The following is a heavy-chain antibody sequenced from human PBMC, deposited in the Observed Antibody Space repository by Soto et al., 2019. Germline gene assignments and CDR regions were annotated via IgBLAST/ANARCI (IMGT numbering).Heavy chain of an antibody. V-gene: IGHV1-8*01. Sequence: QVQLVQSGAELKKSGASVKVSCKASGYTFTSYDINWVRQATGQGLEWMGWMNPNSGNTGYAQKFQGRVTMTRNTSISTAYMELSSLRYEDTAGYYCARERSAAGTGWFDPWGQGTLVTVSS. D-gene: IGHD6-13*01. CDR1: GYTFTSYD. J-gene: IGHJ5*02. CDR3: ARERSAAGTGWFDP. CDR2: MNPNSGNT.